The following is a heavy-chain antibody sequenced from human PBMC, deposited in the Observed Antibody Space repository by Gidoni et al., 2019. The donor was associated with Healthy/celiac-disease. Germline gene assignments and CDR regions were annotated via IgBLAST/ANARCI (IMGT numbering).Heavy chain of an antibody. CDR1: GYSTSSGYD. J-gene: IGHJ4*02. CDR2: IYHSGST. Sequence: QVQLQESGPGLVKPSETLSLTCTVSGYSTSSGYDWGWIRQPPGKGLEWSGSIYHSGSTYLNPSLKSRVTIAVDTSKIQFSLKLISVTAADTAVYSCARVDYYVSSGYYFFPDYWGQGTLVTVSS. V-gene: IGHV4-38-2*02. D-gene: IGHD3-22*01. CDR3: ARVDYYVSSGYYFFPDY.